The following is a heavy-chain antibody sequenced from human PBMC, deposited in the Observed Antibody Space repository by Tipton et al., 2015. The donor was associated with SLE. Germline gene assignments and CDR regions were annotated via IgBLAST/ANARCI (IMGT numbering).Heavy chain of an antibody. CDR2: IFHSGRT. CDR3: ARGGYSYGQNSFDP. V-gene: IGHV4-38-2*01. CDR1: GFSNRRAYF. Sequence: TLSLTCVVSGFSNRRAYFCVFIRLPPGMGLEWIGSIFHSGRTYYNPSLKSRVTIPLDTSKNQFSLKLGSVTAANTAVYYCARGGYSYGQNSFDPWDQGTLVTVSS. J-gene: IGHJ5*02. D-gene: IGHD5-18*01.